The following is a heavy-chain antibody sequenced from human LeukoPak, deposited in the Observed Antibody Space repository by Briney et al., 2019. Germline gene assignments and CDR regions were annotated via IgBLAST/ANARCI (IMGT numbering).Heavy chain of an antibody. CDR2: ISGSGGST. D-gene: IGHD6-19*01. CDR3: AKVWSSGWTYDAFDI. J-gene: IGHJ3*02. CDR1: GFTFSSYA. V-gene: IGHV3-23*01. Sequence: GGSLRLSCAASGFTFSSYAMSWVRQAPGKGLEWVSAISGSGGSTYYADSVKGRFTISRDNSKDTLYLQMNSLRAEDTAVYYCAKVWSSGWTYDAFDIWGQGTMVTVSS.